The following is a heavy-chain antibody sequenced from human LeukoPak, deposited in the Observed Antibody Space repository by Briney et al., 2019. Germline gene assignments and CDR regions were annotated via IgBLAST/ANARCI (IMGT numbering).Heavy chain of an antibody. CDR3: AREIRETVITRHYYYGIDV. Sequence: GGSLRLSCAASGFTFSTYDMHWVRQVTGKSLEWVSAIGTADDTYYLGSVKGRFTISRENAKNVLYLQMSSLRAEDTAVYYCAREIRETVITRHYYYGIDVWGQGTTVTVSS. CDR1: GFTFSTYD. D-gene: IGHD1-7*01. CDR2: IGTADDT. J-gene: IGHJ6*02. V-gene: IGHV3-13*01.